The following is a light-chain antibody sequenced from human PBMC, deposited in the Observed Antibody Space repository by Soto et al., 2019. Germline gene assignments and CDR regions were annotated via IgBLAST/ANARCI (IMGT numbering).Light chain of an antibody. Sequence: DIKITQPPSILSPPVGARGIITFRSSQSISSWLAWYQQKPGKAPKFLIYQASSLESGVPSRFSGSGSGTEFTLTISSLQTDDFATYSCKHYHSYPWTFGQGTKVDIK. J-gene: IGKJ1*01. CDR3: KHYHSYPWT. CDR1: QSISSW. CDR2: QAS. V-gene: IGKV1-5*03.